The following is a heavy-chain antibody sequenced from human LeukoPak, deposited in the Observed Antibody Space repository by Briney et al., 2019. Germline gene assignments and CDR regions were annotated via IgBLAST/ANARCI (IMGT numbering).Heavy chain of an antibody. CDR3: ARGYGGNSFTP. Sequence: VASVKVSCKASRYTFTGYYMHWLRQAPGQGLEWMGWINPNSGGTNYAQKFQGRVTMTRDTSISTAYMELSRLTSDDTAVYYCARGYGGNSFTPWGQGTLVTVSS. CDR2: INPNSGGT. V-gene: IGHV1-2*02. CDR1: RYTFTGYY. J-gene: IGHJ5*02. D-gene: IGHD4-23*01.